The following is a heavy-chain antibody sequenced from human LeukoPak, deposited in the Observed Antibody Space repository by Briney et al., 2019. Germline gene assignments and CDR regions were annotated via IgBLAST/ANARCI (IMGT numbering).Heavy chain of an antibody. V-gene: IGHV5-51*01. CDR2: IYPGDSDT. CDR1: GYSFTSYW. J-gene: IGHJ4*02. Sequence: GESLEISCKGSGYSFTSYWIGWVRQMPGKGLEWMGIIYPGDSDTKYSPSFQGQVTISADKSISTAYLQWNSLKASDTAMYYCARHATLYYDSSGYYHTPDYWGQGTQVTVSS. CDR3: ARHATLYYDSSGYYHTPDY. D-gene: IGHD3-22*01.